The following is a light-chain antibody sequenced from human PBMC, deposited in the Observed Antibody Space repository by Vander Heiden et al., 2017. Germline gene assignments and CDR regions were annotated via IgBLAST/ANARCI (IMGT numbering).Light chain of an antibody. CDR2: GAS. CDR3: QQYGSSPYT. Sequence: MLFTQSPGTLSLSPGKITCLSCRASQSVSSSYLAWYQQKPGQAPRLLIYGASSRATGIPDRFSGSGSGTDFTLTISRLEPEDFAVYYCQQYGSSPYTFGQGTKLEIK. J-gene: IGKJ2*01. V-gene: IGKV3-20*01. CDR1: QSVSSSY.